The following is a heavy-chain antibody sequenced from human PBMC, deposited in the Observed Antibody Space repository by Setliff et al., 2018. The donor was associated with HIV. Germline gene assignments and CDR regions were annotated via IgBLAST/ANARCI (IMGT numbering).Heavy chain of an antibody. D-gene: IGHD3-3*01. CDR2: IYSSGST. CDR1: GASISSYY. CDR3: ATILVYGVYKWFNP. Sequence: SETLSLTCTVSGASISSYYWSWIRQPPGKGLEWIGYIYSSGSTNYNPSLKSRVTISVDTSKNQFSLHLNSVTAADTAVYYCATILVYGVYKWFNPWGQGTLVTVSS. J-gene: IGHJ5*02. V-gene: IGHV4-59*08.